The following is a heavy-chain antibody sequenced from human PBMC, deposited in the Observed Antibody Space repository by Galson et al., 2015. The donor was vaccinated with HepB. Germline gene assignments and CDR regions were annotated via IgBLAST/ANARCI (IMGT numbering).Heavy chain of an antibody. CDR2: ISGSGAGT. CDR1: GFTFSNYA. CDR3: AKEPFSCSSTSCYGYYLDV. V-gene: IGHV3-23*01. Sequence: SLRLSCAASGFTFSNYAMTWVRQAPGKGLEWVSGISGSGAGTDYADSVKGRFTISRDNSKNTLYLQMNSLRVEDTAVYYCAKEPFSCSSTSCYGYYLDVWGNGTTVAVSS. J-gene: IGHJ6*03. D-gene: IGHD2-2*01.